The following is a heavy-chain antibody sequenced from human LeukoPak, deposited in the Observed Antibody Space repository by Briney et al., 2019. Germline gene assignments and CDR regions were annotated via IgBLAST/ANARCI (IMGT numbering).Heavy chain of an antibody. CDR2: FDHEYKKS. Sequence: GASVKVSCKISGYTLTKLSMHWVRQAPGKGLEWMGGFDHEYKKSIYEQKFEGRVTMTEDTSTDTAYMELSSLRSEDTTVYYCATDLATVVIVTNFWGQGTLVTVSS. D-gene: IGHD4-23*01. CDR1: GYTLTKLS. J-gene: IGHJ4*02. CDR3: ATDLATVVIVTNF. V-gene: IGHV1-24*01.